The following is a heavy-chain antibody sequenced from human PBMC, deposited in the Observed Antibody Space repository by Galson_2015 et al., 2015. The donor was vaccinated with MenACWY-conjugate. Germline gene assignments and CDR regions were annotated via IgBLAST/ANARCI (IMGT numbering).Heavy chain of an antibody. CDR2: IDSEGTST. J-gene: IGHJ5*02. CDR3: ARDRGAFSSAIPGNYFDP. Sequence: LRLSCAASGFTFSRYWMHWVRQAPGKGLVWVSRIDSEGTSTTYADSVKGRFTISRDNAKNTLYLQMNSLRAEDTAVYYCARDRGAFSSAIPGNYFDPWGQGTLVTVSS. D-gene: IGHD3-3*01. CDR1: GFTFSRYW. V-gene: IGHV3-74*01.